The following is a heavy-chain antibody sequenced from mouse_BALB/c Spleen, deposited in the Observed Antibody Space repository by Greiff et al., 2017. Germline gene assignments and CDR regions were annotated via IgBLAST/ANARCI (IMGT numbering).Heavy chain of an antibody. CDR3: ARRRDSSGLSWFAY. CDR1: GYTFTSYV. J-gene: IGHJ3*01. V-gene: IGHV1-14*01. CDR2: INPYNDGT. Sequence: VQLKQSGPELVKPGASVKMSCKASGYTFTSYVMHWVKQKPGQGLEWIGYINPYNDGTKYNEKFKGKATLTSDKSSSTAYMELSSLTSEDSAVYYCARRRDSSGLSWFAYWGQGTLVTVSA. D-gene: IGHD3-2*01.